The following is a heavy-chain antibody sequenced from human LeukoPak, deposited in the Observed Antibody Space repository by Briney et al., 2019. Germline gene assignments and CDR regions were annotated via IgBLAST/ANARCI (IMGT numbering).Heavy chain of an antibody. CDR2: ISYDATNE. J-gene: IGHJ4*02. V-gene: IGHV3-30*03. CDR1: GFTFSNYG. Sequence: GSLRLSCAASGFTFSNYGIHWVRQAPGKGLEWVAVISYDATNEYYTDSVKGRFTISRDNSKNTLYLQMNSLRAEDTATYFCARGHNSRAGVTDCCPLDYWGQGTLVTVSS. D-gene: IGHD2-21*02. CDR3: ARGHNSRAGVTDCCPLDY.